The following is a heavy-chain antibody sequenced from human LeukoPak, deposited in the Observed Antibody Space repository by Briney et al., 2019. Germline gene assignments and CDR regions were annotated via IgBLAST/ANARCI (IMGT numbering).Heavy chain of an antibody. Sequence: GGSLRLSCAASVYTFSSYWMSWVRHAPGKGLEWVANIKQDGREKYYVDSVKGRFTISRDDAKNSLYLQMNSLRAEDRAVYYCARDRTTAVPPEYFQHWGQGTLVTVSS. CDR1: VYTFSSYW. D-gene: IGHD4-23*01. CDR2: IKQDGREK. V-gene: IGHV3-7*01. J-gene: IGHJ1*01. CDR3: ARDRTTAVPPEYFQH.